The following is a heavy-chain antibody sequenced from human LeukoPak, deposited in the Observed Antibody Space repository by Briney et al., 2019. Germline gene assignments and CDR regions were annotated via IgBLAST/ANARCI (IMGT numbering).Heavy chain of an antibody. CDR1: RFTHNIYD. CDR2: ICGSGGST. J-gene: IGHJ4*02. D-gene: IGHD3-3*01. CDR3: AKAPTGITIFGVVN. V-gene: IGHV3-23*01. Sequence: GGSVTLLCALSRFTHNIYDMLCLPQSREKGRECLSDICGSGGSTFYADSVKGRFTISRDNSKNTLYLQINSLRAEDTAVYYCAKAPTGITIFGVVNWGQGTLVTVSS.